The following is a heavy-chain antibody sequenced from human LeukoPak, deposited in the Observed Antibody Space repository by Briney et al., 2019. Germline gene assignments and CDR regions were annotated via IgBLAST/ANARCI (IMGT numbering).Heavy chain of an antibody. D-gene: IGHD5-12*01. J-gene: IGHJ4*02. Sequence: SETLSLTCTVSGGSISSGGYYWSWIRQPPGKGLEWIGEINHSGSTNYNPSLKSRVTISVDTSKNQFSLKLSSVTAADTAVYYCARGGLRLGHWGQGTLVTVSS. CDR1: GGSISSGGYY. V-gene: IGHV4-39*07. CDR3: ARGGLRLGH. CDR2: INHSGST.